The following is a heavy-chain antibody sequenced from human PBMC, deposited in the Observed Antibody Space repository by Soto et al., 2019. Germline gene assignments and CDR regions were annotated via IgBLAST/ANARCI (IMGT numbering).Heavy chain of an antibody. CDR3: GGVDYYYGMDV. J-gene: IGHJ6*02. CDR1: GYTFTSYY. CDR2: IKPSGGST. Sequence: QVQLVQSGAEVKKPGASVKVSCKASGYTFTSYYMHWVRQAPGQGLEWMGIIKPSGGSTRYAQKFQGSVTMTRDTSTSTVYMELSSLRSEDTAVYYCGGVDYYYGMDVWGQGTTVTVSS. D-gene: IGHD2-8*01. V-gene: IGHV1-46*01.